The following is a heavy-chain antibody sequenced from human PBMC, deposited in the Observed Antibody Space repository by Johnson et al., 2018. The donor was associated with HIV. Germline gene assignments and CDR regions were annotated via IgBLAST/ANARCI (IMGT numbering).Heavy chain of an antibody. Sequence: QMLLVESGGGVVQPGRSLRLSCAASGFTFSSMHWDRQAPGKGLEWVAVISNDGSNKYYADSVKGRFTISRDNAKNSLDLEMNSLRAEDTAVYYCARVAQSIAARPEAFDIWGQGTMVTVSS. V-gene: IGHV3-30-3*01. CDR3: ARVAQSIAARPEAFDI. CDR2: ISNDGSNK. CDR1: GFTFSS. D-gene: IGHD6-6*01. J-gene: IGHJ3*02.